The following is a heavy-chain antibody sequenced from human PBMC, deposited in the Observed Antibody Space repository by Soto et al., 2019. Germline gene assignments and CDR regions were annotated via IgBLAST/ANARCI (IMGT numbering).Heavy chain of an antibody. J-gene: IGHJ4*02. CDR2: ISYSGNT. CDR3: ARRGVENYFDN. Sequence: PSETLSLTCTVSGGSISIIYYWGWIRQPPGKGLEWIGSISYSGNTYHNPSLKSRVTLSVDTSKNQFSLKLSSVTAADTAVYYCARRGVENYFDNWGQGTQVTVSS. V-gene: IGHV4-39*01. D-gene: IGHD3-10*01. CDR1: GGSISIIYY.